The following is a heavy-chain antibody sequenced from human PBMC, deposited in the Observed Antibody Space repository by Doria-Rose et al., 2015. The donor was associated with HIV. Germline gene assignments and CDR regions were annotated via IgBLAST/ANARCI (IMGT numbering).Heavy chain of an antibody. D-gene: IGHD3-22*01. CDR3: ARVTDSSGYYLPARVFDY. J-gene: IGHJ4*02. CDR1: GVFISSYY. V-gene: IGHV4-59*01. Sequence: QAPLKESCPALVKSPATLSLTCTVSGVFISSYYWSWFWQPPCMGLAWIGFIYYGGSTNDISYLKSRVTISVDTSKNQFSLKLSSVTAADTAVYYCARVTDSSGYYLPARVFDYWGQGTLVTVSS. CDR2: IYYGGST.